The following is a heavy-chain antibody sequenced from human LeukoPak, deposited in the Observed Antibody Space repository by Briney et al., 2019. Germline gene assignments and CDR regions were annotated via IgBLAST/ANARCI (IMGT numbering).Heavy chain of an antibody. V-gene: IGHV3-23*01. CDR2: ISGSGGST. CDR1: GFTFSSHA. D-gene: IGHD3-22*01. J-gene: IGHJ5*02. CDR3: AKALRVVVITNWLDP. Sequence: GGSLRLSCAASGFTFSSHAMSWVRQAPGKGLEWVSAISGSGGSTYYADSVKGRFTISRDNSKNTLYLQMNSLRAEDTAVYYCAKALRVVVITNWLDPWGQGTLVTVSS.